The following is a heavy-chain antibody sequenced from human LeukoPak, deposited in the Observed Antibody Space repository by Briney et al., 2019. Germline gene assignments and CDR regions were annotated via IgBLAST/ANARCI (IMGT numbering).Heavy chain of an antibody. CDR2: ISGSGGST. CDR3: AKDLAAHLILGYFDY. J-gene: IGHJ4*02. CDR1: GFTFSTYA. Sequence: GGSLRLSCAASGFTFSTYAMSWVRQAPGKGLEWVSAISGSGGSTYYADSVKGRFTISRDNSKNTLYLQMDSLRAEDTAIYYCAKDLAAHLILGYFDYWGQGTLVTVSS. V-gene: IGHV3-23*01. D-gene: IGHD3-9*01.